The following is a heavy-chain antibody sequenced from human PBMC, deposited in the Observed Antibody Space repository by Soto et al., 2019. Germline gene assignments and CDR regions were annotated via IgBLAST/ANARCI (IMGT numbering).Heavy chain of an antibody. V-gene: IGHV4-39*01. CDR1: GGSISSSSYY. Sequence: QLQLQESGPGLVKPSETLSLTCTVSGGSISSSSYYWGWIRQPPGKGLEWIGSIYYSGSTYYNPSLKSRVTISVDTSKNQFSLKLSSVTAADTAVYYCARRDSSGWRTNWFDPWGQGTLVTVSS. J-gene: IGHJ5*02. CDR3: ARRDSSGWRTNWFDP. D-gene: IGHD6-19*01. CDR2: IYYSGST.